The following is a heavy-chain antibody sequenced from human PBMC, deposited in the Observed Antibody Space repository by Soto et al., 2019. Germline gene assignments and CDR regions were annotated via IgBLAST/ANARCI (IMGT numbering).Heavy chain of an antibody. CDR3: ARVEYTYNYRGLDY. J-gene: IGHJ4*02. D-gene: IGHD3-16*01. V-gene: IGHV4-34*01. CDR2: IDHSGST. Sequence: SETLSLTCAVYGGSFRGYYWTWIRQPPGKGLEWIGEIDHSGSTNYNPSLKSRVTISVDTSKYQFSLKLASVTAADTAVYYCARVEYTYNYRGLDYWGQGTLVTVSS. CDR1: GGSFRGYY.